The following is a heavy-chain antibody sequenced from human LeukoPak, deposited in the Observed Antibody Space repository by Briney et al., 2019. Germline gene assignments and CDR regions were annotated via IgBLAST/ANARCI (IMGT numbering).Heavy chain of an antibody. J-gene: IGHJ5*02. D-gene: IGHD2-2*03. Sequence: QPGGSLRLSCAASGFAFSTYGLHWVRQAPGKGLEWVAVIWYGGSDAYYADSVKGRFTVSRDNSKNTVYLQLNSLRAEDTAVYYCAKDGGGYCSNVFCSGSWFAPWGQGTLVTVSS. CDR3: AKDGGGYCSNVFCSGSWFAP. CDR1: GFAFSTYG. V-gene: IGHV3-33*06. CDR2: IWYGGSDA.